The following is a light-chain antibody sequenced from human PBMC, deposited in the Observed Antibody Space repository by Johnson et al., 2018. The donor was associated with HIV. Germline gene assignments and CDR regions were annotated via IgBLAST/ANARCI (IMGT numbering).Light chain of an antibody. CDR3: ATWDRSLTIGGV. Sequence: QSVLTQPPSVSAAPGQKVTISCSGSSSNIGNNYVSWYQQLPGTAPKLLIYDNNKRPSGIPDRFYGSKSGTSATLGITGLQTGDEADYYCATWDRSLTIGGVVGTGTKVTVL. CDR1: SSNIGNNY. V-gene: IGLV1-51*01. CDR2: DNN. J-gene: IGLJ1*01.